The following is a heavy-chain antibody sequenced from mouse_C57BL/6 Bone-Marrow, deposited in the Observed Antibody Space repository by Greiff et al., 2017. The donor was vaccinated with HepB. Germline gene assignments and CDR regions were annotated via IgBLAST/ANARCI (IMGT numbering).Heavy chain of an antibody. CDR3: ASPRQVRLLVWFAY. D-gene: IGHD3-2*02. Sequence: VQLQQPGAELVKPGASVKMSCKASGYTFTSYWITWVKQRPGQGLEWIGDIYPGSGSTNYNEKFKSKATLTVDTSSSTAYMRLSSLTSEDSAVYYCASPRQVRLLVWFAYWGQGTLVTVSA. CDR1: GYTFTSYW. CDR2: IYPGSGST. V-gene: IGHV1-55*01. J-gene: IGHJ3*01.